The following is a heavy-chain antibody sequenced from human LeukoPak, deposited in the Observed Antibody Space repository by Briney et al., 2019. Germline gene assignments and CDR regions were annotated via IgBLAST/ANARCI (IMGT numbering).Heavy chain of an antibody. Sequence: GASLRLSCAASGFTFSSYAMSWVRQAPGKGLEWVSAISGSGGSTYYADSVKGRFTISRDNSKNTLYLQMNSLRAEDTAVYYCAKDLRGFWSGFWFDPWGQGTLVTVSS. CDR1: GFTFSSYA. V-gene: IGHV3-23*01. J-gene: IGHJ5*02. CDR2: ISGSGGST. CDR3: AKDLRGFWSGFWFDP. D-gene: IGHD3-3*01.